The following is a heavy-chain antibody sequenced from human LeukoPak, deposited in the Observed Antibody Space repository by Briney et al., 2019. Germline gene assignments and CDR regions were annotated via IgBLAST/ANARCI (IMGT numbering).Heavy chain of an antibody. CDR2: FDSEDNEI. D-gene: IGHD2-2*01. CDR1: GYALTELS. V-gene: IGHV1-24*01. CDR3: AAGAQLPIDY. J-gene: IGHJ4*02. Sequence: GASVKVSCKVSGYALTELSILWVRQAPGKGLEWMGGFDSEDNEIIYAQKFQGRVTMTEDTPTDTAYMELSSLTSEDTAIYYCAAGAQLPIDYWGQGTLATVSS.